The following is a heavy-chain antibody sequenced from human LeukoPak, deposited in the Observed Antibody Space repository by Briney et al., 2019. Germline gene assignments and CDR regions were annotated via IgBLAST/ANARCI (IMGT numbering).Heavy chain of an antibody. D-gene: IGHD6-19*01. CDR2: IESDGSEK. V-gene: IGHV3-7*03. CDR1: GYSFRSYW. J-gene: IGHJ4*02. CDR3: AGGMGWVSDY. Sequence: GGSLRLSCAASGYSFRSYWMSWVRQAPGKGLEWVANIESDGSEKNYADSVKGRFTISRDNAKNSLYLQMDSLRAEDTAVYYCAGGMGWVSDYWGQGTLVTVSS.